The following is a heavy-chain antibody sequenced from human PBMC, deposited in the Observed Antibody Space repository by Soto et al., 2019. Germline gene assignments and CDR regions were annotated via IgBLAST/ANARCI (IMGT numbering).Heavy chain of an antibody. CDR3: ARGAKWDPRGVEAQQDDYFDY. D-gene: IGHD1-26*01. CDR2: VDTGNGNT. CDR1: GYTFTDYA. V-gene: IGHV1-3*04. Sequence: GASVKVSCKPSGYTFTDYAIHWVGQAPGHSLEWLGWVDTGNGNTKYSQNFQDRLTITRDTFARTTAMELKSLNSGDTALYYCARGAKWDPRGVEAQQDDYFDYWGRGXLDT. J-gene: IGHJ4*02.